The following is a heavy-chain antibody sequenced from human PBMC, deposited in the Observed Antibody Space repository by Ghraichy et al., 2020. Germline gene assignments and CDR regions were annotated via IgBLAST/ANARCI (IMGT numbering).Heavy chain of an antibody. CDR3: AIGRGSGWLKYYFDY. D-gene: IGHD6-19*01. CDR2: ITGSGGST. Sequence: GGSLRLSCAGSGFTFSSYAMNWVRQAPGKGLEWVSVITGSGGSTDYADSVKGRFTISRDNSKNTLYLQMSSLRAEDTAVYYCAIGRGSGWLKYYFDYWGQGTLVTVSS. V-gene: IGHV3-23*01. CDR1: GFTFSSYA. J-gene: IGHJ4*02.